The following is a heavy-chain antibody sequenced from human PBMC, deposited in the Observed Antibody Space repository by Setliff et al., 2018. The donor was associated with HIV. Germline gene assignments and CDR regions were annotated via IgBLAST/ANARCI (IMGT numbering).Heavy chain of an antibody. J-gene: IGHJ3*02. CDR3: ARDRGVYCISSSCYSPVDAFDI. Sequence: ASVKVSCKASGYTFTSSGITWVRQAPGQGLEWMGWIGTYNGDTNYAQKFLGRVTMTEDTSTDTAYMELSSLRSDETAVYYCARDRGVYCISSSCYSPVDAFDIWGQGTMVTVSS. CDR2: IGTYNGDT. CDR1: GYTFTSSG. V-gene: IGHV1-18*01. D-gene: IGHD2-2*01.